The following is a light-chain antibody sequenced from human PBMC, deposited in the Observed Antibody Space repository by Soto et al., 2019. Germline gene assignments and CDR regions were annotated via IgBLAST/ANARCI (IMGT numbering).Light chain of an antibody. CDR1: TSDVGGYNY. Sequence: QSALTQPASVSGSPGQSTTISCTGTTSDVGGYNYVSWYQQHPGKAPKLMICEVSNRPSGVSNRFSGSKSGNTASLTISGLQAEDEADYYCSSYTSSGTLVVFGGGTKLTVL. CDR3: SSYTSSGTLVV. V-gene: IGLV2-14*01. J-gene: IGLJ2*01. CDR2: EVS.